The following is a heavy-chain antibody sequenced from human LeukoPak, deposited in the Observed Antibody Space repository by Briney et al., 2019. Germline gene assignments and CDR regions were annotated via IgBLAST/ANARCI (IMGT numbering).Heavy chain of an antibody. CDR2: ISSSGSTI. V-gene: IGHV3-11*04. CDR3: ASDRNYYDSVRYYDAFDI. CDR1: GFTFSDYY. D-gene: IGHD3-22*01. Sequence: GGSLRLSCAASGFTFSDYYMSWIRQAPGKGLEWVSYISSSGSTIYYADSVKGRFTISRDNAKNSLYLQMSSLRGEDTAVYYCASDRNYYDSVRYYDAFDIWGQGTKVTVSS. J-gene: IGHJ3*02.